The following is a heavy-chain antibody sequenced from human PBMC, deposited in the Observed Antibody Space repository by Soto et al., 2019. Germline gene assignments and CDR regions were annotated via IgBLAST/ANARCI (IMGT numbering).Heavy chain of an antibody. J-gene: IGHJ6*03. D-gene: IGHD1-1*01. CDR3: ARHSVRVERPFVSHYYYYMDV. V-gene: IGHV4-39*01. CDR2: IYYSGST. CDR1: GGSISSSSYY. Sequence: SETLSLTCTVSGGSISSSSYYWGWIRQPPGKGLEWIGSIYYSGSTYYNPSLKSRVTISVDTSKNQFSLKLSSVTAADTAVYYCARHSVRVERPFVSHYYYYMDVWGKGTTVTVSS.